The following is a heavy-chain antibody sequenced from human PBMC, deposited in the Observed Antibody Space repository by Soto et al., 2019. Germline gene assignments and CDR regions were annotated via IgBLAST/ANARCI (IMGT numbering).Heavy chain of an antibody. CDR3: ARDPGLYYYDSSGSPSYYFDY. V-gene: IGHV3-30*04. D-gene: IGHD3-22*01. Sequence: PGGSLRLSCAASGFTFSSYAMHWVRQAPGKGLEWVAVISYDGRNKYYADSVKGRFTISRDNSKNTLYLQMNSLRAEDTAVYYCARDPGLYYYDSSGSPSYYFDYWGQGTLVTVS. CDR2: ISYDGRNK. J-gene: IGHJ4*02. CDR1: GFTFSSYA.